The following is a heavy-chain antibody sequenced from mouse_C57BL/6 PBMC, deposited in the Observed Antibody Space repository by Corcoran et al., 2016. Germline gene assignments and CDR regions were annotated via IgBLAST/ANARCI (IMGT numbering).Heavy chain of an antibody. V-gene: IGHV1-26*01. CDR2: INPNNGGT. CDR1: GYTFTDYY. Sequence: EVQLQQSGPELVKPGASVKISCKASGYTFTDYYMNWVKQSHGKSLEWIGDINPNNGGTSYNQKFKGKATLTVDKSSSTAYMELRSLTSEDSAVYYCARFLDYYGSSYNWYFDVWGTGTTVTVSS. J-gene: IGHJ1*03. CDR3: ARFLDYYGSSYNWYFDV. D-gene: IGHD1-1*01.